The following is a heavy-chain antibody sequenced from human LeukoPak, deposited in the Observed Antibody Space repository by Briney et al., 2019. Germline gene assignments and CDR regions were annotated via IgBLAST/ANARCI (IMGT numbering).Heavy chain of an antibody. V-gene: IGHV3-33*01. CDR2: IWYDGSNK. Sequence: GGSLRLSCAASGFTFSSYGMHWIRQAPGKGLEWVAVIWYDGSNKFYADSVKGRFTISRDNSKNTLYLQMNSLRAEDTAVYYCARDRAAADLDYWGQGTLVTVSS. D-gene: IGHD6-13*01. CDR1: GFTFSSYG. J-gene: IGHJ4*02. CDR3: ARDRAAADLDY.